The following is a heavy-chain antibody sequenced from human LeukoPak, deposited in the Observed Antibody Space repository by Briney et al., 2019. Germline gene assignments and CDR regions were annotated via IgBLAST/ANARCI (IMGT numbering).Heavy chain of an antibody. CDR1: GFTFSIYA. V-gene: IGHV3-64*01. CDR2: ISYNGSQT. D-gene: IGHD6-19*01. Sequence: GGSLRLSCAASGFTFSIYAMHWVRQAPGKGLEHVSGISYNGSQTYYGNSVKDRFTFSRDNAKNTVYLQMASLRVDDMAVYYCVRDRGGSGWYYFDYWGQGTLVTVSS. J-gene: IGHJ4*02. CDR3: VRDRGGSGWYYFDY.